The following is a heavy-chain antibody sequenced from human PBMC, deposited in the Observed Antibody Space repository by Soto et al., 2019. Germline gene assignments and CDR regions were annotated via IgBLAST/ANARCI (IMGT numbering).Heavy chain of an antibody. CDR2: INHSGST. V-gene: IGHV4-34*01. Sequence: PETLSVTCAVYGGSFSDYHWSWVRQPPGKVLEWIGEINHSGSTKYNPSLKSRVTISKDTSKKQVSRKLTSVTAADTAVYYCARVSVTIFGVVMGHYYYAMEVWGQGTTVTV. CDR3: ARVSVTIFGVVMGHYYYAMEV. CDR1: GGSFSDYH. J-gene: IGHJ6*02. D-gene: IGHD3-3*01.